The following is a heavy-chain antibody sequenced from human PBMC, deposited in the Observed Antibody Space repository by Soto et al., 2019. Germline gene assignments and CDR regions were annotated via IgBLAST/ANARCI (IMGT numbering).Heavy chain of an antibody. V-gene: IGHV1-69*06. D-gene: IGHD2-15*01. J-gene: IGHJ5*02. CDR3: ARGLECRGYCLDKPTWFAP. Sequence: QVQLVQSGAEVKKPGSSVKVSCKASGGTFSTYTFSWVRQAPGQGLEWVGRIIPIFGTPYYSQKFQGRVTITADKSTSTVYMELSSLRSDDTAVYFRARGLECRGYCLDKPTWFAPWGQGTLVTVSS. CDR2: IIPIFGTP. CDR1: GGTFSTYT.